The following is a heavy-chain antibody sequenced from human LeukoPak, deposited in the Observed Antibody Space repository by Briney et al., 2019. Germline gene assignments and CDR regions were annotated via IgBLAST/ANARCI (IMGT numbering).Heavy chain of an antibody. D-gene: IGHD3-3*01. CDR1: GGSISSYY. J-gene: IGHJ4*02. Sequence: PSETLSVTCTVSGGSISSYYWSWIRQPPWKGLEWIGYIYYSGSTNYNPSLKSRVTISVDTSKNQFSLKLSSVTAADTAVYYCARLYYDFWSGPYYFDYWGQGTLVTVSS. CDR2: IYYSGST. CDR3: ARLYYDFWSGPYYFDY. V-gene: IGHV4-59*08.